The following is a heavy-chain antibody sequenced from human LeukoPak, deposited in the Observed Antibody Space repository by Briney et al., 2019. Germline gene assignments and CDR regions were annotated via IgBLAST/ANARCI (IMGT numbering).Heavy chain of an antibody. CDR2: INPRTGGT. CDR3: ARGSWSGSGWNYYFDY. V-gene: IGHV1-46*01. J-gene: IGHJ4*02. Sequence: ASVKVSCKASGYTFTSYYVHWVRQAPGQGLEWMGIINPRTGGTSYAQNFQGRVTMTTDTSTSTVYMELSSLRSEDTALYYCARGSWSGSGWNYYFDYWGQGTLVTVSS. CDR1: GYTFTSYY. D-gene: IGHD6-19*01.